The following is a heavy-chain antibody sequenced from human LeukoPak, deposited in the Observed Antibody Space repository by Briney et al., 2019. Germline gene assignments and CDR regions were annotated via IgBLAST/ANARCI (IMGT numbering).Heavy chain of an antibody. J-gene: IGHJ4*02. CDR1: GFTFSSYG. D-gene: IGHD2-2*01. CDR3: ARWSGSTTRNFDY. Sequence: SGGSLRLSCAASGFTFSSYGMHWVRQAPGKGLEWVSYISSSGSTIYYADSVKGRFTASRDNAKNSLYLQMNSLRAEDTAVHYCARWSGSTTRNFDYWGQGTLVTVSS. V-gene: IGHV3-48*01. CDR2: ISSSGSTI.